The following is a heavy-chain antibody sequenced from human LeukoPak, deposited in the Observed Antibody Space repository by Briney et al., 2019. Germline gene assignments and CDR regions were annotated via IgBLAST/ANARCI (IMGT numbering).Heavy chain of an antibody. J-gene: IGHJ4*01. D-gene: IGHD3-16*01. CDR3: ARDLGYGDYFDY. V-gene: IGHV3-21*01. CDR2: ISSNNNYI. CDR1: GFTFSTYS. Sequence: PGGSLRLSCVVSGFTFSTYSMNWVRQAPGKGLEWVSSISSNNNYIYYADSVKGRFTISRDNAKNSLYLQMNSLRAEDTAVYYCARDLGYGDYFDYWGHGTLVTVSS.